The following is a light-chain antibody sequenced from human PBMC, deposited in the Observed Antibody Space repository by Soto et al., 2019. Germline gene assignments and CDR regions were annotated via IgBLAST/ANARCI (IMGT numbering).Light chain of an antibody. V-gene: IGKV3-20*01. CDR2: DVS. CDR3: QQFGSSPIT. CDR1: QTVSSTY. Sequence: EIVLTQSPGTLSLSPGERATLSCRTSQTVSSTYFAWYQQRPGQAPRLLFSDVSTRATGIPDRFSCSGSGRDFTLSISRLEPEDSALYYCQQFGSSPITFGQGTRLEIK. J-gene: IGKJ5*01.